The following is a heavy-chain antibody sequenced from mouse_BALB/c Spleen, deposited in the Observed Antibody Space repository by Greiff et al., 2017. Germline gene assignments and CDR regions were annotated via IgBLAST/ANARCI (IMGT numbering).Heavy chain of an antibody. V-gene: IGHV1S135*01. CDR1: GYSFTGYT. J-gene: IGHJ3*01. CDR2: INPYNGGT. CDR3: ASHYYGSTWFAY. D-gene: IGHD1-1*01. Sequence: VQLQQSGAELVRPGTSVKVSCKASGYSFTGYTMNWVKQSHGKNLEWIGLINPYNGGTSYNQKFKGKATLTVDKSSSTAYMELLSLTSEDSAVYYCASHYYGSTWFAYWGQGTLVTVSA.